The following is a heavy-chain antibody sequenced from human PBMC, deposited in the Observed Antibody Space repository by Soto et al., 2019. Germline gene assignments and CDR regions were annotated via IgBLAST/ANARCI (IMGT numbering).Heavy chain of an antibody. Sequence: SETLSLTCTVSGGSISSSSYYWGWIRQPPGKGLEWIGSIYYSGSTYYNPSLKSRVTISVDTSKNQFSLKLSSVTAADTAVYYCATKGNSMVRGVRGAGAYYYYGMDVWGQGTTVTVSS. CDR3: ATKGNSMVRGVRGAGAYYYYGMDV. CDR1: GGSISSSSYY. V-gene: IGHV4-39*01. J-gene: IGHJ6*02. D-gene: IGHD3-10*01. CDR2: IYYSGST.